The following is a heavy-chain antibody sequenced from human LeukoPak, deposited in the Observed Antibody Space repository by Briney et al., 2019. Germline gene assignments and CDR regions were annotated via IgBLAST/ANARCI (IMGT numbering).Heavy chain of an antibody. CDR1: GGSFSGYY. V-gene: IGHV4-34*01. D-gene: IGHD1-26*01. Sequence: SETLSLTCAVCGGSFSGYYWSWIRQPPGKGLEWIGEINHSGSTNYNPSLKSRVTISVDTSKNQFSLKLSSVTAADTAVYYCAIVGATKWDYWGQGTLVTVSS. CDR2: INHSGST. CDR3: AIVGATKWDY. J-gene: IGHJ4*02.